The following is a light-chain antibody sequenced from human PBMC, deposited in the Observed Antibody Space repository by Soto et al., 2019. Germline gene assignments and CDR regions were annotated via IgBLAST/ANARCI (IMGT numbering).Light chain of an antibody. CDR3: QKYNSAPFT. Sequence: DIQMTQSPSSLSGSVGDSVTITCRASQGIGIYLAWYQQKPGKVPQLLIYAASTLHSGVSSRFSGSGSGTDFTLTISSLQPEDGATYYCQKYNSAPFTVGPGTKVDIK. V-gene: IGKV1-27*01. CDR2: AAS. J-gene: IGKJ3*01. CDR1: QGIGIY.